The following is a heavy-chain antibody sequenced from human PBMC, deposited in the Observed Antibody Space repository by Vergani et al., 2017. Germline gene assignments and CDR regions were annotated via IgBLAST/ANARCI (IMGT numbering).Heavy chain of an antibody. CDR3: ARDPRGYGGDPEDYYYGMDV. CDR1: GASISSYF. CDR2: VHTDGTA. V-gene: IGHV4-4*07. J-gene: IGHJ6*02. Sequence: VQLQESGPGLLKPSETLSLTCSVSGASISSYFWSWIRQPAGKGLEWLGRVHTDGTAYYNPSLRTRVSLSADLSQSQFSLKMTALTAADTAVYFCARDPRGYGGDPEDYYYGMDVWGQGTTVTVSS. D-gene: IGHD2-21*02.